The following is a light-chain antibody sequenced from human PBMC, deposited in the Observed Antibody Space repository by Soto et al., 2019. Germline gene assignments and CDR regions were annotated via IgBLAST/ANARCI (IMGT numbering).Light chain of an antibody. Sequence: IQMTQSPSTLSASVGDRVTITCRASQNIDICLSWYQQKPGKAPSLLIYDASNLKSGVPSRFSGSGSGTEFTLTISSLQSEDFAVYYCQQYNNWPRTFGQGTKVDIK. V-gene: IGKV1-5*01. J-gene: IGKJ1*01. CDR3: QQYNNWPRT. CDR2: DAS. CDR1: QNIDIC.